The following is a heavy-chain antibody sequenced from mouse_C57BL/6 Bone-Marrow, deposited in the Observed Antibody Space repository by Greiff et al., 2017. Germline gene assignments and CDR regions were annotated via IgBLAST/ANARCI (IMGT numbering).Heavy chain of an antibody. D-gene: IGHD2-4*01. CDR3: AREMITQYYFDY. V-gene: IGHV1-81*01. CDR1: GYTFPSYG. CDR2: IYPRSGNT. Sequence: LVESGAELARPGASVKLSCKASGYTFPSYGISWVKQRTGPGLEWIGEIYPRSGNTYYNEKFKGKATLTADKSSSTAYMELSSLTSENTAVYVCAREMITQYYFDYWCQGTTLTVSS. J-gene: IGHJ2*01.